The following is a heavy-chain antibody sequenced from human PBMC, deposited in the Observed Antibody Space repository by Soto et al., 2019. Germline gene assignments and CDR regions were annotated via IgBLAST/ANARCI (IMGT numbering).Heavy chain of an antibody. CDR3: ARSQPLWFGELSPFYYYYYGMDV. J-gene: IGHJ6*02. D-gene: IGHD3-10*01. V-gene: IGHV1-2*04. Sequence: ASVKVSCKASGYTFTGYYMHWVRQAPGQGLEWMGWINPNSGGTNYAQKFQGWDTMTRDTSISTAYMELSRLRSDDTAVYYWARSQPLWFGELSPFYYYYYGMDVWGQGTTVTVSS. CDR2: INPNSGGT. CDR1: GYTFTGYY.